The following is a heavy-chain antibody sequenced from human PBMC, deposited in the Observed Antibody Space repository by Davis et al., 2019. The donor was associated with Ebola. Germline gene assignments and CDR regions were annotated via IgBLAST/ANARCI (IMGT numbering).Heavy chain of an antibody. CDR2: INSDGSST. CDR3: ARDDYDFWGGYSPVYYYGMDV. Sequence: HTGGSLRLSCAASGFTFSSYWMHWVRQAPGKGLVWVSRINSDGSSTSYADSVKGRFTISRDNAKNSLYLQMNSLRVEDTAVYYCARDDYDFWGGYSPVYYYGMDVWGKGTTVTVSS. J-gene: IGHJ6*04. D-gene: IGHD3-3*01. V-gene: IGHV3-74*01. CDR1: GFTFSSYW.